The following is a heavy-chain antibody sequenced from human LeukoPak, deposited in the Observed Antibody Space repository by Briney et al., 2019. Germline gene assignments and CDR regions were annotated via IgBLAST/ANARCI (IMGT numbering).Heavy chain of an antibody. J-gene: IGHJ4*02. CDR2: ISGNGGTA. D-gene: IGHD2-2*01. CDR1: GFTFSSYA. CDR3: AKGRWDQLLCEIDY. V-gene: IGHV3-23*01. Sequence: ARSLRLSCAASGFTFSSYAMNWVRQAPGKGLEWVSGISGNGGTADYADSVKGRFIISRDNSKNMLYLQMNSLRADDTAVYYCAKGRWDQLLCEIDYWGQGTLVTVSS.